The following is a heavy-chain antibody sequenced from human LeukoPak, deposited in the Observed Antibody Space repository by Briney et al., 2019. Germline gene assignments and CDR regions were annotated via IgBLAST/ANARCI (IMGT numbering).Heavy chain of an antibody. D-gene: IGHD2-15*01. J-gene: IGHJ4*02. CDR2: ISGSGGST. CDR3: AKDRGMTGYCSGGSCYLFDY. CDR1: GFTFSTYW. Sequence: GGSLRLSCAASGFTFSTYWMHWVRQAPGKGLEWVSAISGSGGSTYYADSVKGRFTISRDNSKDTLYLQMNSLRAEDTAVYYCAKDRGMTGYCSGGSCYLFDYWGQGTLVTVSS. V-gene: IGHV3-23*01.